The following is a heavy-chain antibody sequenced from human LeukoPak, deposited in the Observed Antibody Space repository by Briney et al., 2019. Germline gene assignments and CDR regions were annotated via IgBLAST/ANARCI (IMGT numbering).Heavy chain of an antibody. J-gene: IGHJ4*02. D-gene: IGHD2-2*01. V-gene: IGHV3-21*01. CDR1: GFTFSSYS. Sequence: GGSLRLSCAASGFTFSSYSMNWVRQAPGKGLEWVSSISSSSSYIYYADSVKGRFTISRDNAKNSLYPQMNSLRAEDTAVYYCARAFAGEVRWYQLLPRQVYYFDYWGQGTLVTVSS. CDR2: ISSSSSYI. CDR3: ARAFAGEVRWYQLLPRQVYYFDY.